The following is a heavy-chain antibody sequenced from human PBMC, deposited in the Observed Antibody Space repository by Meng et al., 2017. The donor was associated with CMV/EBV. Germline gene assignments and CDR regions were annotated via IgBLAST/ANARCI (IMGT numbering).Heavy chain of an antibody. Sequence: SETLSLTCTVSGGSISSYYWSWIRQPPGKGLEWIGYIYYSGSTNYNPSLKSRVTISVDTSKNQFSLKLCSVTAADTAVYYCARDGSSSGYWFDPWGQGTLVTVSS. CDR3: ARDGSSSGYWFDP. CDR2: IYYSGST. D-gene: IGHD3-22*01. V-gene: IGHV4-59*01. CDR1: GGSISSYY. J-gene: IGHJ5*02.